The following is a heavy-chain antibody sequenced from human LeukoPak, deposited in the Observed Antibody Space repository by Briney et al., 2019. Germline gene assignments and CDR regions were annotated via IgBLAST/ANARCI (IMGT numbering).Heavy chain of an antibody. V-gene: IGHV3-21*01. CDR3: ARVGTPQTGLFAFDI. CDR2: ISSGSSYI. J-gene: IGHJ3*02. Sequence: GGSLILSCAASGFTFSTYSMNWVRQAPGKGLEWVSSISSGSSYIYYADSVKGRSTISRDNAKNSLHLQMNSLRAEDTAVYYCARVGTPQTGLFAFDIWGQGTMVTVSS. CDR1: GFTFSTYS. D-gene: IGHD3-10*01.